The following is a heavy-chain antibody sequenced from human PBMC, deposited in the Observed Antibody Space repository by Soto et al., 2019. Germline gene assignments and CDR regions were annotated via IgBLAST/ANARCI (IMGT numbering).Heavy chain of an antibody. D-gene: IGHD1-7*01. V-gene: IGHV3-33*01. CDR1: GFTFSSYG. CDR3: ARISETGTPHYYYCHMDV. J-gene: IGHJ6*03. Sequence: QVQLVESGGGVVQPGRSLRLSCAASGFTFSSYGMHWVRQAPGKGLEWVAVIWYDGSNKYYADSVKGRFTISRDNSKNSLYLQMNSLRAADTAVYYCARISETGTPHYYYCHMDVWGKGTTVTVSS. CDR2: IWYDGSNK.